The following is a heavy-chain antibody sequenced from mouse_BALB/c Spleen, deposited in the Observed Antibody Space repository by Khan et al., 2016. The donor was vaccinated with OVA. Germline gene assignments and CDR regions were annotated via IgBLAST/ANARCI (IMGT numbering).Heavy chain of an antibody. J-gene: IGHJ2*01. D-gene: IGHD1-1*01. CDR1: GYTFINYW. CDR2: IDPRPGYT. CDR3: ARRGLRWDFDY. V-gene: IGHV1-7*01. Sequence: QVQLQQSGAELAKPGASVKMSCKASGYTFINYWILWVKQRPGQGLEWIGYIDPRPGYTEYNQNFKDKATLTADKSSSTAYMQLNSLTSEDSAVYYCARRGLRWDFDYWGQGTTLTVSS.